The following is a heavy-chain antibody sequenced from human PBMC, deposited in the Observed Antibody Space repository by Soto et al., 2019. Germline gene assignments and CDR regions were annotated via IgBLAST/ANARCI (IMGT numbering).Heavy chain of an antibody. J-gene: IGHJ4*02. CDR2: SRNEANSYTT. CDR3: ARGSSGWSFDY. CDR1: GFTLSDHY. D-gene: IGHD6-19*01. Sequence: GGSLRLSCAASGFTLSDHYMDWVRQAPGKGLEWVGLSRNEANSYTTLYAASVKGRFTISRNDSKNSVYLQMNSLKTEDTAVYFCARGSSGWSFDYWGQGTLVTVSS. V-gene: IGHV3-72*01.